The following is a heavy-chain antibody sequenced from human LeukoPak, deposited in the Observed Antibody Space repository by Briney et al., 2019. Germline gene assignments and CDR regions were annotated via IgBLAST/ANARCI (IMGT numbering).Heavy chain of an antibody. CDR2: IYYSGST. Sequence: SETLSLTCTVSGGSISSSSYYWGWIRQPPGKGLEWIGSIYYSGSTYYNPSLKSRVTISVDKSKNQFSLKLSSVTAADTAVYYCARGGRAAAAPGYYWGQGTLVTVSS. CDR3: ARGGRAAAAPGYY. CDR1: GGSISSSSYY. J-gene: IGHJ4*02. D-gene: IGHD6-13*01. V-gene: IGHV4-39*07.